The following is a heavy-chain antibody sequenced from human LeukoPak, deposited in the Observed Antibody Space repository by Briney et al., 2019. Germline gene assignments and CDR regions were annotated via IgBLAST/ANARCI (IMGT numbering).Heavy chain of an antibody. J-gene: IGHJ4*02. V-gene: IGHV3-74*01. Sequence: GGSLRLSCTASGFSFSGHWMHWARQLPGKGLVWVSRISPTGSTTSYADSMKGRFTVSRDNAKNTLYLQVNNLRAEDTAVYYCARGPNSNWSGLDFWGQGTLVTVS. CDR2: ISPTGSTT. CDR3: ARGPNSNWSGLDF. D-gene: IGHD6-6*01. CDR1: GFSFSGHW.